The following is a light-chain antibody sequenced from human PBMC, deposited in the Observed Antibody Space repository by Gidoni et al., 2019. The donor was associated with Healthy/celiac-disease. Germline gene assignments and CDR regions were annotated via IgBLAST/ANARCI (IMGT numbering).Light chain of an antibody. CDR3: QQYGSSAWT. V-gene: IGKV3-20*01. CDR1: QSVSSSY. J-gene: IGKJ1*01. Sequence: EIVLTHSPGTLSLSLGERATLSCRASQSVSSSYLAWYQQKPGQAPRLLIYGASSRATGIPDRFSGSGSGTDFTLTSSRLEPEDFAVYYCQQYGSSAWTFGQGTKVEIK. CDR2: GAS.